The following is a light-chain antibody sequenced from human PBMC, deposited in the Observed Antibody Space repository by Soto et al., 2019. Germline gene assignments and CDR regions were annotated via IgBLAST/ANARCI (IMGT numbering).Light chain of an antibody. CDR2: GAS. J-gene: IGKJ2*01. V-gene: IGKV3-15*01. CDR3: QQYNNWPRT. CDR1: QSVSSN. Sequence: EIVMTQSPATLSVSPGERATLSCRASQSVSSNLAWYQQKPGQAPRLLIYGASTRATGIPARFSGSGSGTEFTLTISILQSEDFAVYYCQQYNNWPRTFGQGNKLEIK.